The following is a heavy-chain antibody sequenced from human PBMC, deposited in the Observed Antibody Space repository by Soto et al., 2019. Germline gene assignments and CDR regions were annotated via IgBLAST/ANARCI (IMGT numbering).Heavy chain of an antibody. V-gene: IGHV3-23*01. D-gene: IGHD6-19*01. CDR1: GFTFSSYS. Sequence: GXSLILSCAASGFTFSSYSMNCVRQAPLKGLEWVSAISGSGGSTYYADSVKGRFTISRDNSKNTLYLQMNSLRAEDTAVYYCAKDVYSSGWYPYFDYWGQGTLVTVSS. J-gene: IGHJ4*02. CDR2: ISGSGGST. CDR3: AKDVYSSGWYPYFDY.